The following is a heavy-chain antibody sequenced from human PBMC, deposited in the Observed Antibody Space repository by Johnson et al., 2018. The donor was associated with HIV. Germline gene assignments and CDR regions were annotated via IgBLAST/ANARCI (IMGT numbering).Heavy chain of an antibody. CDR3: ARERGMSGGFDC. J-gene: IGHJ3*01. Sequence: QVQLVESGGGLVQPGRSLRLSCAASGFTFSSYAMHWVRQAPGKGLEWVAVISFDGSNKYYADSVKGRFIISRDNSKNTLYLQMNSLRVEDTAVYYCARERGMSGGFDCWGQGTRVSVSS. V-gene: IGHV3-30*14. D-gene: IGHD2-15*01. CDR1: GFTFSSYA. CDR2: ISFDGSNK.